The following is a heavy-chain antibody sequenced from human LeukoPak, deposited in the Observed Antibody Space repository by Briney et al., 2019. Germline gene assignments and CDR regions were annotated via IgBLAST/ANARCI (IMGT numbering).Heavy chain of an antibody. D-gene: IGHD3-10*01. Sequence: SETLSLNCTVSGGSISNYYWSWIRQPPGKGLEWIGSIYYTGSTNYNPSLRSRVTISIDTSKKQFSLKLSPVTAADTAVYYCASVTWVYKDGFVHPSSIGDWGRGTLVTVSS. CDR1: GGSISNYY. CDR2: IYYTGST. CDR3: ASVTWVYKDGFVHPSSIGD. J-gene: IGHJ1*01. V-gene: IGHV4-59*01.